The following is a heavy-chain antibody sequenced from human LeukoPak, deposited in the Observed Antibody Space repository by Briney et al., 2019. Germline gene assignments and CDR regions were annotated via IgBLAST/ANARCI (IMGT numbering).Heavy chain of an antibody. D-gene: IGHD5-18*01. CDR3: ARAPLRGIQLWSYYYYGMDV. Sequence: TLSLTCTVAGGSVSSGGYYWSWLRQHPGKGLEWIGYIYYSGSTYYNPSFKSRVTISVDTSKNQFSLKLSSVTAADTAVYYCARAPLRGIQLWSYYYYGMDVWGQGTTVTVSS. CDR1: GGSVSSGGYY. CDR2: IYYSGST. V-gene: IGHV4-31*03. J-gene: IGHJ6*02.